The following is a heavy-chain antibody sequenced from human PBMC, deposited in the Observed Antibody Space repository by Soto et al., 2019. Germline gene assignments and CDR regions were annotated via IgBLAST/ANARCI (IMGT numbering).Heavy chain of an antibody. CDR1: GCSISSYY. CDR3: ARLSAAALDY. J-gene: IGHJ4*02. D-gene: IGHD6-13*01. V-gene: IGHV4-59*01. Sequence: PXETLSLTCTVSGCSISSYYWSWIRQPPGKGLEWIGYIYYSGSTNYNPSLKSRVTISVDTSKNQFSLKLSSVTAADTAVYYCARLSAAALDYWGQGTLVTVSS. CDR2: IYYSGST.